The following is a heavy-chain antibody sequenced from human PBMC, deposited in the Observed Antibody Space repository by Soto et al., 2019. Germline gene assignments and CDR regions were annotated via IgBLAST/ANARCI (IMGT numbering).Heavy chain of an antibody. Sequence: EVQLVESGGGLVQPGESLRLSCAASEFTFSSYWMTWVRQAPGKGLEWVANIKQDGSEKYYVDSVRGRFTMSRDNAKNSLYLQMNSLRAEDTAVYYCARVVGATQMDFDYWGQGTLVTVSS. CDR3: ARVVGATQMDFDY. CDR1: EFTFSSYW. CDR2: IKQDGSEK. D-gene: IGHD1-26*01. V-gene: IGHV3-7*01. J-gene: IGHJ4*02.